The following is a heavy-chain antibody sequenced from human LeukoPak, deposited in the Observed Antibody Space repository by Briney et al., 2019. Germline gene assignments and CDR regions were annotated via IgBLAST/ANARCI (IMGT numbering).Heavy chain of an antibody. V-gene: IGHV3-48*03. J-gene: IGHJ5*02. D-gene: IGHD2-2*01. CDR2: ISSSGSTI. Sequence: GGSLRLSCAASGFTFSSYEMNWVRQAPGKGLEWVSYISSSGSTIYYADSVKGRFTISRDNAKNSLYLQMNSLRAEDTAVYYCARVKYQLLGGNWFDPWGQGTLVTVSS. CDR3: ARVKYQLLGGNWFDP. CDR1: GFTFSSYE.